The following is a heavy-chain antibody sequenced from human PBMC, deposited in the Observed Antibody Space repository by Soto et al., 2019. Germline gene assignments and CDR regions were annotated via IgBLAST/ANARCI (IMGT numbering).Heavy chain of an antibody. CDR2: ISSTTNYI. J-gene: IGHJ4*02. CDR1: GFTFTRYS. Sequence: PGGSLRLSCAASGFTFTRYSMNWVRQAPGKGLEWVSSISSTTNYIYYGDSMKGRFTISRDNAKNSLYLEMNSLSGEDTAVYYCARESEDLTSNFDYWGQGTLVTVSS. CDR3: ARESEDLTSNFDY. V-gene: IGHV3-21*06.